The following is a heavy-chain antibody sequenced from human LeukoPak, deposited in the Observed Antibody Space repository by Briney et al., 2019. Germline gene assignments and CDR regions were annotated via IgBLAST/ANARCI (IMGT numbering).Heavy chain of an antibody. CDR3: AKGPTVIRFDP. Sequence: GGSLRLSCAASGFTFSSYGMHWVRQAPGKGLEWVAVISYDGSNKYYADPVKGRFTISRDNSKNTLYLQMNSLRAEDTAVRYCAKGPTVIRFDPWGQGTLVTVSS. J-gene: IGHJ5*02. CDR1: GFTFSSYG. CDR2: ISYDGSNK. V-gene: IGHV3-30*18. D-gene: IGHD4-17*01.